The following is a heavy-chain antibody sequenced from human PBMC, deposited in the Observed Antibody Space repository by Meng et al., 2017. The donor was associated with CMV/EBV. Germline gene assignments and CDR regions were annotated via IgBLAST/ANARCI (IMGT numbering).Heavy chain of an antibody. CDR2: INPSGGST. D-gene: IGHD6-13*01. CDR1: GYTFTSYY. Sequence: ASVKVSCKASGYTFTSYYMHWVRQAPGQGREWMGRINPSGGSTSDAQKFQGRVTMTRDTSTSTVYMELSSLSSEDTAVYYCARDFRPTYSSSWYHWFDPWGQGTLVTVSS. J-gene: IGHJ5*02. V-gene: IGHV1-46*01. CDR3: ARDFRPTYSSSWYHWFDP.